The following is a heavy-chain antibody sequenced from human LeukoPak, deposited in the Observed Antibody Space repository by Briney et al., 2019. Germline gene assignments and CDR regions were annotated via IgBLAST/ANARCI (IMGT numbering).Heavy chain of an antibody. CDR2: IKSKTDGGTT. J-gene: IGHJ4*02. Sequence: GGSLRLSCAASGFTFSNAWMSWVRQAPGKGLEWVGRIKSKTDGGTTDYAAPVKGRFTISRDDSKNTLYLQMNSLKTEDTAVYYCTTVLGYCSSTSCYFGEPHIDYWGQGTLVTVSS. D-gene: IGHD2-2*01. V-gene: IGHV3-15*01. CDR3: TTVLGYCSSTSCYFGEPHIDY. CDR1: GFTFSNAW.